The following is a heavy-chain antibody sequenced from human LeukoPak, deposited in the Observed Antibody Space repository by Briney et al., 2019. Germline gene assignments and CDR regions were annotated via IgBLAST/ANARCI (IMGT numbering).Heavy chain of an antibody. Sequence: PGGSLRLSCAASGFTFSSYAMSWVRQAPGKGLEWVSAISGSGGSTYYADSVKGRFTISRDNFKNTLYLQMNSLRAEDTAVYYCASSTYYDFWSGYYYFDYWGQGTLVTVSS. D-gene: IGHD3-3*01. CDR1: GFTFSSYA. CDR3: ASSTYYDFWSGYYYFDY. V-gene: IGHV3-23*01. J-gene: IGHJ4*02. CDR2: ISGSGGST.